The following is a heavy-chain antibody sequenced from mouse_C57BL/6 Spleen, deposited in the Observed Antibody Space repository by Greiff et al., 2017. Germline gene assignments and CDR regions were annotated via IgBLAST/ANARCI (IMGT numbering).Heavy chain of an antibody. J-gene: IGHJ2*01. CDR1: GYTFTDYY. CDR3: ASPYWFDY. D-gene: IGHD2-10*01. CDR2: IYPGSGNT. V-gene: IGHV1-76*01. Sequence: VQLVESGAELVRPGASVKLSCKASGYTFTDYYINWVKQRPGQGLEWIARIYPGSGNTYYNEKFKGKATLTAEKSSSTAYMQLSSLTSEDSAVYFCASPYWFDYWGQGTTLTVSS.